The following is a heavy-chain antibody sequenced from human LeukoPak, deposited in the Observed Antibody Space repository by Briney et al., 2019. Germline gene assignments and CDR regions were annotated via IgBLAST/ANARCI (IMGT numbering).Heavy chain of an antibody. D-gene: IGHD3-22*01. J-gene: IGHJ4*02. Sequence: GGSLRLSCAASGFTFSSYSMNWVRQAPGKGLEWVSSISGTSNYIYYADSVKGRFTISRDNAKNSLYLQMNSLRAEDTAVYYCARIVYDSSGYIDYWGQGTLVTVSS. V-gene: IGHV3-21*01. CDR3: ARIVYDSSGYIDY. CDR1: GFTFSSYS. CDR2: ISGTSNYI.